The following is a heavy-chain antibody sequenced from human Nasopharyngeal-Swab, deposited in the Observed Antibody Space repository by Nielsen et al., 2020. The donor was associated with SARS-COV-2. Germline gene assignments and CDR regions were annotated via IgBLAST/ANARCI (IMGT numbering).Heavy chain of an antibody. CDR1: GFTFSSYG. Sequence: GESLKISCAASGFTFSSYGMHWVRQAPGKGLEWVAVISYDGSNKYYADSVKGRFTISRDHSKNTLYLQMNSLRAEDTAVYYCAKDKRYFDWDGMDVWGQGTTVTVSS. CDR2: ISYDGSNK. V-gene: IGHV3-30*18. D-gene: IGHD3-9*01. J-gene: IGHJ6*02. CDR3: AKDKRYFDWDGMDV.